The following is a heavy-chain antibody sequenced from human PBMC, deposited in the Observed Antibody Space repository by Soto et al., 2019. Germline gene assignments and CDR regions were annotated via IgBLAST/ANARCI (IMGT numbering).Heavy chain of an antibody. Sequence: WASVKVSCKASGYTFTGYYMHWVRQAPGQGLEWMGWINPNSGGTNYAQKFQGRVTMTRDTSISTAYMELSRLRSDDTAVYYCARDTSYSNYVTWFDPWGQGTLVTVSS. V-gene: IGHV1-2*02. CDR2: INPNSGGT. J-gene: IGHJ5*02. CDR1: GYTFTGYY. CDR3: ARDTSYSNYVTWFDP. D-gene: IGHD4-4*01.